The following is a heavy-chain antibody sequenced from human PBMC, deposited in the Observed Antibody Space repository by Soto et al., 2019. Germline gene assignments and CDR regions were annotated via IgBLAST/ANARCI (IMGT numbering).Heavy chain of an antibody. CDR1: GGSFSGYY. CDR2: INHSGST. D-gene: IGHD2-2*01. Sequence: SETLSLTCAVYGGSFSGYYWSWNRQPPGKGLEWIGEINHSGSTNYNPSLKSRVTISVDTSKNQFSLKLSSVTAADTAVYYCARGVRVVVVPAAMGSWFDLWGQGTLVTVSS. V-gene: IGHV4-34*01. J-gene: IGHJ5*02. CDR3: ARGVRVVVVPAAMGSWFDL.